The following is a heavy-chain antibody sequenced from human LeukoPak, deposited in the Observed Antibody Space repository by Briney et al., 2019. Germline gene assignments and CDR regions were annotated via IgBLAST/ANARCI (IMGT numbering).Heavy chain of an antibody. CDR2: IYYSGST. D-gene: IGHD2-15*01. V-gene: IGHV4-59*01. Sequence: SETLSLTCTVPGGSISSYYWSWIRQPPGKGLEWIGYIYYSGSTKYNPSLKCRVTISVDTSKNQFSLKLSSVTAADTAVYYCARFRVDCSGGSCYGMLDYWGQGTLVTVSS. J-gene: IGHJ4*02. CDR3: ARFRVDCSGGSCYGMLDY. CDR1: GGSISSYY.